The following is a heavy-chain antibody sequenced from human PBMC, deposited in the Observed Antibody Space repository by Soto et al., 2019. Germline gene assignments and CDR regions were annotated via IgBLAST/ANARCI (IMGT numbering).Heavy chain of an antibody. V-gene: IGHV4-39*01. CDR1: GIPISSTSYF. D-gene: IGHD6-13*01. CDR2: TYLDGRI. J-gene: IGHJ6*02. Sequence: QVQLQESGPRLVKPSETVSLTCSVSGIPISSTSYFWAWIRQPPGKGLEWIGSTYLDGRISYNPSRESRITISVDTSKNHFTLTMTSLTASDTALYYCARRGYGLDVWGQGTTVKVSS. CDR3: ARRGYGLDV.